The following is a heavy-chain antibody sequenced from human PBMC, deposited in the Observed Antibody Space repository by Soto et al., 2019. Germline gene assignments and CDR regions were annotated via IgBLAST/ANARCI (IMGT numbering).Heavy chain of an antibody. V-gene: IGHV2-5*02. D-gene: IGHD5-12*01. J-gene: IGHJ4*02. Sequence: QITLKESCPTLVKPTQTLTLTCSFSGFSLSTRGVGVGWLRQPPGTALEWLALTFWDADNWYSPSRRSRLTIAEDTSKNRGVLTMTNIDPVDTATYYCAHRSRGYAYYFDQWGQRTLVTVSS. CDR2: TFWDADN. CDR3: AHRSRGYAYYFDQ. CDR1: GFSLSTRGVG.